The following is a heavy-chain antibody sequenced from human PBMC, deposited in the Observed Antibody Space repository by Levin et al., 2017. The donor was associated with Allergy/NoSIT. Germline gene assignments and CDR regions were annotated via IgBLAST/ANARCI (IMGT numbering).Heavy chain of an antibody. V-gene: IGHV4-4*07. CDR3: ARHRSGSYYNYPGHFDY. CDR2: LYTSGST. Sequence: ESLKISCSVSGGSISSYYWSWIRQPAGKGLEWIGRLYTSGSTNDNPSLRGRVTMSVDTSKNQFSLKLRSVTAADTAVYYCARHRSGSYYNYPGHFDYWGQGALVTVSS. J-gene: IGHJ4*02. D-gene: IGHD3-10*01. CDR1: GGSISSYY.